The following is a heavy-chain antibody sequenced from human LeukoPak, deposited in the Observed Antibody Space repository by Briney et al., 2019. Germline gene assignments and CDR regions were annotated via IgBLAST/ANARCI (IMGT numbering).Heavy chain of an antibody. J-gene: IGHJ3*02. D-gene: IGHD3-22*01. V-gene: IGHV1-69*01. CDR3: ARDRHYYYDSSGYLINDAFDI. CDR2: IIPIFGTA. Sequence: SWVRQAPXXXXEWMGGIIPIFGTANYAQKFQGRVTITADESTSTAYMELSSLRSEDTAVYYCARDRHYYYDSSGYLINDAFDIWGQGTMVTVSS.